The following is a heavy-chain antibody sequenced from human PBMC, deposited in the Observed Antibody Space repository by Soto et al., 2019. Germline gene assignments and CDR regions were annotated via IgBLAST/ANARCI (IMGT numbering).Heavy chain of an antibody. CDR1: GYTFTSYA. Sequence: ASVKVSCKASGYTFTSYAMHWVRQAPGQRLEWMGWINAGNGNTKYSQKFQGRVTITRDTSASTAYMELSSLRSEDTAVYYCAGGILRYFDWSTHSYYGMDVWGQGTTVTVSS. J-gene: IGHJ6*02. CDR3: AGGILRYFDWSTHSYYGMDV. V-gene: IGHV1-3*01. CDR2: INAGNGNT. D-gene: IGHD3-9*01.